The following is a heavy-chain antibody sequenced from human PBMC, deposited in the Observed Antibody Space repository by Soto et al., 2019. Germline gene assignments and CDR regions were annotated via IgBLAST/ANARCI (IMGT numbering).Heavy chain of an antibody. D-gene: IGHD5-12*01. Sequence: GGSLRLSCAASGFTFSSYSMNWVRQAPGKGLEWVSSISSSSSNIYYADSVKGRFTISRDNSKNSLYLQMNSLRAEDTAVYYCAKENSRYEKWGQGTLVTVSS. CDR2: ISSSSSNI. CDR3: AKENSRYEK. V-gene: IGHV3-21*04. CDR1: GFTFSSYS. J-gene: IGHJ4*02.